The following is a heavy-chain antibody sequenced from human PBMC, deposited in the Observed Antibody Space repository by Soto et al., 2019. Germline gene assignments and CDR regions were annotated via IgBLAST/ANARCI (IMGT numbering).Heavy chain of an antibody. CDR1: KCVVGGCW. V-gene: IGHV3-7*03. Sequence: PGCSVRNCFAACKCVVGGCWSTFGRHVPGKGLQWVANIKRDGSEKYYVDFVKGRFTISRDNADNSVFLDMNNLRVDDTATYYCARVRATDYEIDYWGQGALVTVPS. CDR2: IKRDGSEK. J-gene: IGHJ4*02. D-gene: IGHD4-17*01. CDR3: ARVRATDYEIDY.